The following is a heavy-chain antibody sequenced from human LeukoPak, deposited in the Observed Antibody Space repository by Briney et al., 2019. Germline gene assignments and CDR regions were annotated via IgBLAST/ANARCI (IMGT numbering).Heavy chain of an antibody. CDR1: GFTVSSYY. D-gene: IGHD3-16*02. V-gene: IGHV3-53*01. CDR3: AAVWGSYRRQSDY. CDR2: IYSGGST. Sequence: GGSLRLSCAASGFTVSSYYMSWVRQAPGKGLEWVSVIYSGGSTYYANPGKGRFTNPKKNPKNTPFLQMNRLRAGDPAGYYFAAVWGSYRRQSDYWGQGPLVTVSP. J-gene: IGHJ4*02.